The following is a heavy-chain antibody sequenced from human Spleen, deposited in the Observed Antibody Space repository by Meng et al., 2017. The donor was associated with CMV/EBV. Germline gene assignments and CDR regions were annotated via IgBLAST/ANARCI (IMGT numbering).Heavy chain of an antibody. J-gene: IGHJ6*02. CDR1: GYTFTGYY. D-gene: IGHD2-2*02. V-gene: IGHV1-69*05. Sequence: SVKVSCKASGYTFTGYYMHWVRQAPGQGLEWMGGIIPIFGTANYAQKFQGRVTITTDESTSTAYMELSSLRSEDTAVYYCARDTRDCSSTSCYIWLYYYYGMDVWGQGTTVTVSS. CDR3: ARDTRDCSSTSCYIWLYYYYGMDV. CDR2: IIPIFGTA.